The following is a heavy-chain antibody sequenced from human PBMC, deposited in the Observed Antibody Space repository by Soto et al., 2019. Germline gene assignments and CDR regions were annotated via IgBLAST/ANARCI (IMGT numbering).Heavy chain of an antibody. D-gene: IGHD3-3*01. Sequence: PSETLSLTCTVSGGSISSSSYYWGWIRQPPGKGLEWIGSIYYSGSTYYSPSLKSRVTISVDTSKNQFSLKLSSVTAADTAVYYCARHDYDFWSGSLNWFDPWGQGTLVTVSS. CDR2: IYYSGST. CDR1: GGSISSSSYY. J-gene: IGHJ5*02. V-gene: IGHV4-39*01. CDR3: ARHDYDFWSGSLNWFDP.